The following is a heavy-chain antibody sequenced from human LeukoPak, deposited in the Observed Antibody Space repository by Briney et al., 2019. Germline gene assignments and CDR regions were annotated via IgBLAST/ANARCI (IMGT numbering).Heavy chain of an antibody. CDR3: ARADPRRSFDY. V-gene: IGHV1-18*01. J-gene: IGHJ4*02. CDR1: GYTFTSYG. Sequence: ASAKVSCKASGYTFTSYGISWVRQAPGQGLEWMGWISAYNGNTNYAQKLQGRVTTTTDTSTSTAYMELRSRRSDDTAVYYCARADPRRSFDYWGQGTLVTVSS. CDR2: ISAYNGNT.